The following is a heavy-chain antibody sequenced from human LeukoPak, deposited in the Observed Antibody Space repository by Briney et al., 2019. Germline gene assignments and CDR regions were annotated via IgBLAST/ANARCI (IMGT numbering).Heavy chain of an antibody. CDR1: GGSISSYY. J-gene: IGHJ6*02. D-gene: IGHD4-17*01. CDR3: ARQTPNYGDYYYGMDV. Sequence: SETLSLTCTVSGGSISSYYWSWIRQPPGKGLEWIGYIYYSGSTNYNPSLKSRVTISVDTSKNQFSLKLSSVTATDTAVYYCARQTPNYGDYYYGMDVWGQGTTVTVSS. CDR2: IYYSGST. V-gene: IGHV4-59*08.